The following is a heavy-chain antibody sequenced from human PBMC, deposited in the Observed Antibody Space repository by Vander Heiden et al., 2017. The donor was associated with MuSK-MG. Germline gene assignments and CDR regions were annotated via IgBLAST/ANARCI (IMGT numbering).Heavy chain of an antibody. V-gene: IGHV3-7*03. J-gene: IGHJ6*03. D-gene: IGHD6-13*01. CDR1: GFTFGSYW. CDR2: IKQDGSEK. Sequence: EVQLVESGGGLVQPGGSLRLSCAASGFTFGSYWMSWVRQAPGKGLEWVANIKQDGSEKYYVDSVKGRFTISRDNAKNSLYLQMNSLRAEDTAVYYCARVRIAAAGTGDYYYMDVWGKGTTVTVSS. CDR3: ARVRIAAAGTGDYYYMDV.